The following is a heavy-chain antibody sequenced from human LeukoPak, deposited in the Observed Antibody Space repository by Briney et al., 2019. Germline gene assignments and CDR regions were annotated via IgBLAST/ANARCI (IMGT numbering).Heavy chain of an antibody. CDR3: ARDGSSWANWFDP. V-gene: IGHV3-74*01. D-gene: IGHD6-13*01. Sequence: PGGSLRLSCAASGFTFSNYWMHWVRQAPGKELVWVSRINSDGITTSYAESVKGRFSISRDNAKNTLYLQMNSLKAEDTAVYYCARDGSSWANWFDPWGQGTLVTVSS. J-gene: IGHJ5*02. CDR1: GFTFSNYW. CDR2: INSDGITT.